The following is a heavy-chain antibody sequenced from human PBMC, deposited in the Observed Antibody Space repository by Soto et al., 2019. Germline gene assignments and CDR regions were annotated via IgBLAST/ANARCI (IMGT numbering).Heavy chain of an antibody. CDR3: ARDRSHDY. J-gene: IGHJ4*02. Sequence: SETLSLTCTVSGGSISDYYWNWIRQPPGKGLEWIGYIYHSGTTNYNPSLKSRVTISVDTSKNQFSLKLSSVTAADTAMYYCARDRSHDYWGQGTLVTVSS. V-gene: IGHV4-59*01. CDR2: IYHSGTT. CDR1: GGSISDYY.